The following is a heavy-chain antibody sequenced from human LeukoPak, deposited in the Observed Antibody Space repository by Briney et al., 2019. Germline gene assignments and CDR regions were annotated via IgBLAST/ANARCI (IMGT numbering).Heavy chain of an antibody. J-gene: IGHJ3*02. Sequence: GASVKVSCKASGGTFSSYAISWVRQAPGQGLEWMGGIIPIFGTANYAQKFQGRVTITADESTSTAYMELSSLRSEDTAVYYCARATGDTIVGVAIDALDIWGQGTMVTVSS. CDR3: ARATGDTIVGVAIDALDI. D-gene: IGHD3-3*01. V-gene: IGHV1-69*13. CDR2: IIPIFGTA. CDR1: GGTFSSYA.